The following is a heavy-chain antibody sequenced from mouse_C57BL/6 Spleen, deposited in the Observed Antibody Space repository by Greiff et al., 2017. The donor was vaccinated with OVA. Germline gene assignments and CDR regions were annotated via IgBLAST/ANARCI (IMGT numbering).Heavy chain of an antibody. D-gene: IGHD1-1*01. CDR1: GFTFTDYY. CDR2: IRNKANGYTT. V-gene: IGHV7-3*01. CDR3: ASNSPYYYGSSYWYFDV. Sequence: DVKLVESGGGLVQPGGSLSLSCAASGFTFTDYYMSWVRQPPGKALEWLGFIRNKANGYTTEYSASVKGRFTISRDNSQSILYLQMNALRAEDSATYYCASNSPYYYGSSYWYFDVWGTGTTVTVSS. J-gene: IGHJ1*03.